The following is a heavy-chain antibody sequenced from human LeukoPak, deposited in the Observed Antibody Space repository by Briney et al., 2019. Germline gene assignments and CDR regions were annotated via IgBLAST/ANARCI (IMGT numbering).Heavy chain of an antibody. CDR3: ARVRGYCSGGSCYRDLAFDI. CDR2: INSDGSST. V-gene: IGHV3-74*01. J-gene: IGHJ3*02. CDR1: GFTFSSYW. D-gene: IGHD2-15*01. Sequence: PGGSLRLSCAASGFTFSSYWMHWVRQAPGKGLVWVSRINSDGSSTSHADSVKGRFTISRDNAKNTLYLQMNSLRAEDTAVYYCARVRGYCSGGSCYRDLAFDIWGQGTMVTVSS.